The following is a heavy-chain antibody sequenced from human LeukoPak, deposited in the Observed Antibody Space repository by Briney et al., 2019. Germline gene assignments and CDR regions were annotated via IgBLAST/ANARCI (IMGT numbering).Heavy chain of an antibody. J-gene: IGHJ3*02. CDR3: AREDYFDSSGYASWRFDI. D-gene: IGHD3-22*01. CDR1: GASISGSGYY. V-gene: IGHV4-39*07. Sequence: SETLSLTCAVSGASISGSGYYWGWIRQPPGKGLEWIGNFYYSGSTYYNPSLQSRVTISVDTSKNPFSLKLSSVTAADTAVYYCAREDYFDSSGYASWRFDIWGQGTMVTVSS. CDR2: FYYSGST.